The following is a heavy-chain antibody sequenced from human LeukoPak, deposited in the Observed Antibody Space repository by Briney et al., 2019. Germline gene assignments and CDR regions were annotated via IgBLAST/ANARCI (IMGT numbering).Heavy chain of an antibody. CDR1: GGSISSYY. J-gene: IGHJ3*02. V-gene: IGHV4-59*01. D-gene: IGHD3-10*01. CDR2: IFYSGST. CDR3: ARAEGYYYGSGSHAFDI. Sequence: SETLSLTCTVSGGSISSYYWGWIRQSPGKGLEWIGSIFYSGSTNYNPSLKSRVTISVDTSKNQFSLKLSSVTAADTAVYYCARAEGYYYGSGSHAFDIWGQGTMVTVSS.